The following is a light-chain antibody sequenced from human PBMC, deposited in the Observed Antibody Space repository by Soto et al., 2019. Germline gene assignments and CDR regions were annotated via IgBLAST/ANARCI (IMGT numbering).Light chain of an antibody. CDR1: QSVTSR. V-gene: IGKV1-5*03. Sequence: DIQMTQSPSTLSASVGDRVTITCRASQSVTSRLAWYQLKPGKAPKLLIHEASSLESGVPSRFSGSGSGTEFPLTISSLQPDDFATYYCQQYASYSPYTFGQGTNLEIK. CDR2: EAS. J-gene: IGKJ2*01. CDR3: QQYASYSPYT.